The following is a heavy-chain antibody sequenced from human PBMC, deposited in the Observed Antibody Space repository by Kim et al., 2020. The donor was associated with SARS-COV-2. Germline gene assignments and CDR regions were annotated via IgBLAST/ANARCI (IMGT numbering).Heavy chain of an antibody. J-gene: IGHJ6*02. D-gene: IGHD2-15*01. V-gene: IGHV3-23*01. CDR3: AKDQSSGYCSGGSCYSDYYYGMDV. Sequence: GGSLRLSCAASGFTFSSYAMSWVRQAPGKGLEWVSAISGSGGSTYYADSVKGRFTISRDNSKNTLYLQMNSLRAEDTAVYYCAKDQSSGYCSGGSCYSDYYYGMDVWGQGTTVTVSS. CDR2: ISGSGGST. CDR1: GFTFSSYA.